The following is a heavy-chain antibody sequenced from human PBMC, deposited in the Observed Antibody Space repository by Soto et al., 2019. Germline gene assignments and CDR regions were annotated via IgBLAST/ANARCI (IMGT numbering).Heavy chain of an antibody. Sequence: TLSLTCAVYGGSFSGYYWSWIRQPPGKGLEWIGEINHSGSTNYNPSLKSRVTISVDTSKNQFSLKLSSVTAADTAVYYCARGPYGEYFQHCGQRTPVTVYS. D-gene: IGHD2-8*01. CDR2: INHSGST. CDR3: ARGPYGEYFQH. CDR1: GGSFSGYY. V-gene: IGHV4-34*01. J-gene: IGHJ1*01.